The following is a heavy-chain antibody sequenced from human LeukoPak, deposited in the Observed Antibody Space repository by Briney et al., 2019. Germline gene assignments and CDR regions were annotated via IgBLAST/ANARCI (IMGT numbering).Heavy chain of an antibody. CDR3: AREYCSGGSCWHYYYYGMDV. V-gene: IGHV1-18*01. D-gene: IGHD2-15*01. Sequence: ASVKVSCKASGYTFTSYGISWVRQAPGQGLEWMGWISAYNGNTNYAQKLQGRVTMTTDTSTSTAYMELRSLRSDDTAVYYCAREYCSGGSCWHYYYYGMDVWGQGTMVTVSS. CDR1: GYTFTSYG. J-gene: IGHJ6*02. CDR2: ISAYNGNT.